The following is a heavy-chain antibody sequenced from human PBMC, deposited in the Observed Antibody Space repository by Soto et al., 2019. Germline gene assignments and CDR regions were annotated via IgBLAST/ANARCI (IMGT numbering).Heavy chain of an antibody. J-gene: IGHJ4*02. Sequence: EVQLVESGGGPVRPGGSLKLSCAASGFNFITYSLSWVRQAPGRGLGGVASISSSAVYIDYADSVKGRFTISRDNANNSLYLQMNSLRAEDTATYYCVRDGLDYYDTERLYFDNWGQGTLVTVSS. V-gene: IGHV3-21*01. CDR1: GFNFITYS. CDR3: VRDGLDYYDTERLYFDN. CDR2: ISSSAVYI. D-gene: IGHD3-22*01.